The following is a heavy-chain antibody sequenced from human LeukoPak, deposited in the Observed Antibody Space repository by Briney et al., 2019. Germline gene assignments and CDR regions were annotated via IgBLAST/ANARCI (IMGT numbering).Heavy chain of an antibody. CDR3: DRAGGWTREDYKDESYHI. CDR1: GYXFTNFG. Sequence: ASVKVSCKASGYXFTNFGISWVRQAPGQGLEWMGWINTYKGNTYYAQNFQDRVTMTTDTSTTTGYMELRSLTSDDTAIYYCDRAGGWTREDYKDESYHIWGQGTVVTVSS. D-gene: IGHD6-19*01. V-gene: IGHV1-18*01. CDR2: INTYKGNT. J-gene: IGHJ3*02.